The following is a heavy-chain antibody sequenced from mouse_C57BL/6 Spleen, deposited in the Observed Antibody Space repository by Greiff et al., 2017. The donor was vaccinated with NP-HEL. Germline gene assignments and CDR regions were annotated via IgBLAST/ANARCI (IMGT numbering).Heavy chain of an antibody. V-gene: IGHV5-17*01. CDR2: ISSGSSTI. CDR3: ARMGPELLRPFDY. J-gene: IGHJ2*01. CDR1: GFTFSDYG. Sequence: EVQLVESGGGLVKPGGSLKLSCAASGFTFSDYGMHWVRQAPEKGLEWVAYISSGSSTIYYADTVKGRFTISRDNAKNTLFLQMTSLRSEDTAMYYCARMGPELLRPFDYWGQGTTLTVSS. D-gene: IGHD1-1*01.